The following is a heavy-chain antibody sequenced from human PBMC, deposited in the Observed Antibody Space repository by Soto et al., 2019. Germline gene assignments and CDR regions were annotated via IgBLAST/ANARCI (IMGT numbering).Heavy chain of an antibody. Sequence: PGGSLRLSCAASGFTFSSYAMDWVRQAPGKGLEYVSAISSNGGSTYYANSVKGRFTISRDNSKNTLYLQMGSLRAEDMAVYYCARARRWFGELLYYYYYYGTDVWGQGTTVTVSS. J-gene: IGHJ6*02. CDR3: ARARRWFGELLYYYYYYGTDV. CDR1: GFTFSSYA. CDR2: ISSNGGST. V-gene: IGHV3-64*01. D-gene: IGHD3-10*01.